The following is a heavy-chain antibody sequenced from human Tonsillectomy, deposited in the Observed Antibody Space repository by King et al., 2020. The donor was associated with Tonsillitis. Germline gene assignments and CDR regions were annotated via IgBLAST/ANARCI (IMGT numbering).Heavy chain of an antibody. CDR3: AQRPTQGRSSWDGSYFDH. V-gene: IGHV2-5*02. J-gene: IGHJ4*02. CDR1: GFSLGTTDVA. CDR2: IYWDDDK. Sequence: TLKESGPTLVKPTQTLTLTCTFSGFSLGTTDVAVGWIRQPPGKALEWLALIYWDDDKRYSPSLKSRLTIIKDTPNNQVILLMTNMDPADTATYYCAQRPTQGRSSWDGSYFDHWGQGTLVTVSS. D-gene: IGHD5-24*01.